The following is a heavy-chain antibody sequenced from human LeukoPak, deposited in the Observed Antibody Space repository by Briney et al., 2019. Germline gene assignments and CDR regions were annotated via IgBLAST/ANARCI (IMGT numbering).Heavy chain of an antibody. J-gene: IGHJ4*02. D-gene: IGHD5-24*01. CDR2: IKEDGSET. Sequence: GGSLRLSCAASGFTFSSYWMNWVRQVPGKGPECLANIKEDGSETYYADSVKGRFTISRDNPKNLLFLQINSLRVEDTAVYYCARETPRRGETRDGYRWGQGTLVTVSS. V-gene: IGHV3-7*01. CDR3: ARETPRRGETRDGYR. CDR1: GFTFSSYW.